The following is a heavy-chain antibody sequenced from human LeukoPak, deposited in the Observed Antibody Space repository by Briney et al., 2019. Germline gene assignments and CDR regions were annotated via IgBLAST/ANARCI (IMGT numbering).Heavy chain of an antibody. CDR2: INPNSGGT. CDR1: GYTFTGYY. Sequence: GASVKVSCKASGYTFTGYYMHWVRQAPGQGLEWMGWINPNSGGTNYAQKFQGRVTMTRDTSISTAYMELSRLRSDDTAVYYCARARITMVRGGNRFDPWGQGTLVTVSS. V-gene: IGHV1-2*02. J-gene: IGHJ5*02. CDR3: ARARITMVRGGNRFDP. D-gene: IGHD3-10*01.